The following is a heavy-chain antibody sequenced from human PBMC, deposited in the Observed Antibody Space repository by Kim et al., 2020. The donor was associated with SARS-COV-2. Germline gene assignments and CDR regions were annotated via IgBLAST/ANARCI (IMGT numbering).Heavy chain of an antibody. CDR3: ARGWDGYNL. V-gene: IGHV3-48*02. CDR2: SAI. J-gene: IGHJ4*02. Sequence: SAIKYADSVKGRFTISRDNAKNSLFLQMNSLRDEDTAVYYCARGWDGYNLWGQGTQVTVSS. D-gene: IGHD5-12*01.